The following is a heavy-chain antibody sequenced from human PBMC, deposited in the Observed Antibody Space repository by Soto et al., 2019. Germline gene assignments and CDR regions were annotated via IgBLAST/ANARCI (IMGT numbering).Heavy chain of an antibody. V-gene: IGHV4-39*01. CDR1: GDSISSSNYY. CDR2: IYSRGNT. CDR3: ARHARHGEARDALDI. J-gene: IGHJ3*02. Sequence: SETLSLTCTVSGDSISSSNYYWGWIRQPPGSGLEWIGSIYSRGNTYYKTSLKRRDKISVDTSKNLFSLNLGSVSAADTAVFYCARHARHGEARDALDIWGQGTLVT. D-gene: IGHD3-10*01.